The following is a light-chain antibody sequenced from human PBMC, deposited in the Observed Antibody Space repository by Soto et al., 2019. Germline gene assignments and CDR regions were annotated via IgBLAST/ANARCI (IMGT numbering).Light chain of an antibody. J-gene: IGKJ1*01. V-gene: IGKV3-15*01. Sequence: EIVMTQSPATLSVSPGERATLSCRASQRVSSNLAWYQQKPGQAPRLLIYGASTRATGIPARFSGSGSGTEFTLTISSLQSEDFAVYYCQQYNTWPPWTFGQGTKVDIX. CDR1: QRVSSN. CDR3: QQYNTWPPWT. CDR2: GAS.